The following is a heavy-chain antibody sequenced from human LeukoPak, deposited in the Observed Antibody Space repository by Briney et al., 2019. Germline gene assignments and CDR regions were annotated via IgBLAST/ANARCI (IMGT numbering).Heavy chain of an antibody. V-gene: IGHV4-30-4*08. CDR2: LYYSGST. CDR3: ARSPTYDGDNWFDP. J-gene: IGHJ5*02. D-gene: IGHD3-22*01. Sequence: TLSLTCSVSGGSLTNYDYHWGWIRQPPGKGLEWIGFLYYSGSTYYNPSLKSRLTISIDTSRNQFSLKLSSVTAADTAVYYCARSPTYDGDNWFDPWGQGTLVTVSS. CDR1: GGSLTNYDYH.